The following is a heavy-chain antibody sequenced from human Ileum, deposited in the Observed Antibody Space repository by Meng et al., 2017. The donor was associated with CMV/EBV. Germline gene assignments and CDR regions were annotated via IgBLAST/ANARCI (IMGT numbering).Heavy chain of an antibody. CDR2: IYTSGST. V-gene: IGHV4-61*02. D-gene: IGHD3-3*01. CDR1: GGSISSGSYY. CDR3: ARDRHEYDSYFDY. Sequence: VALQELGPGRVKPSQTRYLTCTVSGGSISSGSYYWSWIRQPAGKGLEWIGRIYTSGSTNYNPSLKSRVTISVDTSKNQFSLKMSSVTAADTAVYYCARDRHEYDSYFDYWGQGTLVTVSS. J-gene: IGHJ4*02.